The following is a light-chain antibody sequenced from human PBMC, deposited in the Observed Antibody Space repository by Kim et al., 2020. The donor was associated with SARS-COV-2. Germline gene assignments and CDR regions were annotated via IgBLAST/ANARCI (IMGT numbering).Light chain of an antibody. CDR2: GAS. CDR1: QSFSSSF. V-gene: IGKV3-20*01. J-gene: IGKJ2*01. Sequence: EIVLTQSPGTLSLSPGESATLSCRASQSFSSSFLGWYQQKPGQAPTLLIYGASFRATGIPDMFSGGGSGTDFTLTISRLEPEDFAVYYCQQYGTSPYPFGQGTKLEI. CDR3: QQYGTSPYP.